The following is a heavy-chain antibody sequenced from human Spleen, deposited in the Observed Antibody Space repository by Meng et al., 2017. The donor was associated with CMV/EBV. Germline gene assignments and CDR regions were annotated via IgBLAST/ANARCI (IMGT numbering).Heavy chain of an antibody. CDR1: GFTVNNNY. CDR2: IYSGVGT. CDR3: TFPRLGVVY. V-gene: IGHV3-53*01. J-gene: IGHJ4*02. D-gene: IGHD3-3*01. Sequence: GGSLRLSCAAFGFTVNNNYMSWVRQPPGKGLEWVSLIYSGVGTQYADSVKGRFTISRDNSKNTLYLQMNSLRAADTAVYYCTFPRLGVVYWGQGTLVTVSS.